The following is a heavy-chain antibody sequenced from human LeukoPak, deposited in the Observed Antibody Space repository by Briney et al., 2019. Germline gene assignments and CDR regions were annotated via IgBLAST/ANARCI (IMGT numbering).Heavy chain of an antibody. V-gene: IGHV3-23*01. Sequence: PGGSLRLSCAASGLTFSDYAMSWFRQAPGKGLEWVSGITSGFTPHYADSVKGRFTISRDNSKNTFHLQLNSLRAEDTAVYYCAKDSLAGDFDYWGQGTLVTVSS. D-gene: IGHD6-19*01. CDR1: GLTFSDYA. J-gene: IGHJ4*02. CDR2: ITSGFTP. CDR3: AKDSLAGDFDY.